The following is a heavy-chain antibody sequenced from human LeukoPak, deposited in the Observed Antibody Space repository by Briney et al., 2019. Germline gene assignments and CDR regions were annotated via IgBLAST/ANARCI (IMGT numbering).Heavy chain of an antibody. V-gene: IGHV1-18*01. CDR2: ISAYNGNT. D-gene: IGHD2-2*01. J-gene: IGHJ2*01. CDR3: ARDRYGYCSSTSCPYFDL. Sequence: ASVKVSCKASGYTFTSYGISWVRQAPGQGLEWMGWISAYNGNTNYAQKLQGRVTMTTDTSTSTAYMELRSLRSDDTAVYYCARDRYGYCSSTSCPYFDLWGRGTLVTVSS. CDR1: GYTFTSYG.